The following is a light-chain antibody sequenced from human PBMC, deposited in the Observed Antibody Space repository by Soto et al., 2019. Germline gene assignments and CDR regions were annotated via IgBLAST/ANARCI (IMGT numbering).Light chain of an antibody. V-gene: IGKV3-11*01. Sequence: EIVLTQSPGTLSLSPGEGATLSCRASQSIGGNFLAWYQQRRGQAPRLLIYDASNRATGIPARFSGSGSGTDFTLTISSLEPEDFAVYYCQQYNNWPPITFGQGTRLEIK. CDR3: QQYNNWPPIT. J-gene: IGKJ5*01. CDR2: DAS. CDR1: QSIGGNF.